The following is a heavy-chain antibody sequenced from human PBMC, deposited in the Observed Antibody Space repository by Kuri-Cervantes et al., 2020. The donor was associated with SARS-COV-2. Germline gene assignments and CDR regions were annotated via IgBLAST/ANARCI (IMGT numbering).Heavy chain of an antibody. CDR2: INPNGGT. CDR3: ARNRRTGGYSLGFDL. V-gene: IGHV1-2*02. CDR1: GGTFSSYA. J-gene: IGHJ4*02. Sequence: ASVKVSCKASGGTFSSYAVTWVRQSPGQGPEWMGWINPNGGTNSAQKFQGRVTMSRDTSTSTVHMELSRLRFDDTAVFYCARNRRTGGYSLGFDLWGQGTLVNVSS. D-gene: IGHD5-18*01.